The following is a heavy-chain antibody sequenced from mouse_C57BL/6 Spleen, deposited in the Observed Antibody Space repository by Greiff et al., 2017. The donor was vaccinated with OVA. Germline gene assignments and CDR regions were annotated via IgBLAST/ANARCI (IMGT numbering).Heavy chain of an antibody. CDR2: IYPGDGDT. V-gene: IGHV1-82*01. J-gene: IGHJ2*01. CDR3: ARGITTFFDY. D-gene: IGHD2-4*01. CDR1: GYAFSSSW. Sequence: QVQLKQSGPELVKPGASVKISCKASGYAFSSSWMNWVKQRPGKGLEWIGRIYPGDGDTNYNGKFKGKATLTADKSSSTAYMRLSSLTSEDSAVYFCARGITTFFDYWGQGTTLTVSS.